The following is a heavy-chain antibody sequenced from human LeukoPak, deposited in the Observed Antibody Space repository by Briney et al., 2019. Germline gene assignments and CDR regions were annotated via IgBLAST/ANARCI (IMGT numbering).Heavy chain of an antibody. CDR2: ISAYKGNT. D-gene: IGHD6-13*01. V-gene: IGHV1-18*01. J-gene: IGHJ4*02. CDR3: ARDWIQRQQLADY. CDR1: GYTFTSYG. Sequence: ASVKVSCKTSGYTFTSYGISWVRQAPGQGLEWMGWISAYKGNTNNAQKFQGRVTMTTDTSTSTAYMELRSLRSDDTAVYYCARDWIQRQQLADYWGQGTLVTVSS.